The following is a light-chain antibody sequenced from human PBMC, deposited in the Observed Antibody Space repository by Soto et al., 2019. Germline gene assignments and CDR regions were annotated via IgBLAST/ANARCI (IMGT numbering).Light chain of an antibody. CDR1: QGINSY. V-gene: IGKV1-9*01. Sequence: DIPLTQSPSFPSASVGDRVTITCRASQGINSYLAWYQQTPGKAPKLLIYATSTLQTGVPSRFSGSGSGTEFTLTISSLQPEDIATYYCQQFNSYPLLFIFGPGTGVEIK. CDR3: QQFNSYPLLFI. CDR2: ATS. J-gene: IGKJ3*01.